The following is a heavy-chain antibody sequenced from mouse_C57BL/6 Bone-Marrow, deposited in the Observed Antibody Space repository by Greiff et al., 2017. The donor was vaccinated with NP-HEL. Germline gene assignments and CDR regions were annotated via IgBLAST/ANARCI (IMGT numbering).Heavy chain of an antibody. CDR3: ATVPPTTLYGSVY. J-gene: IGHJ2*01. D-gene: IGHD1-1*01. V-gene: IGHV2-9-1*01. Sequence: VQRVESGPGLVAPSQSLSITCTVSGFSLTSYAISWVRQPPGKGLEWLGVIWTGGGTNYNSALKSRLSISKDNSKSQVFLKMNSLQTDDTARYXCATVPPTTLYGSVYSGDGTTLTDSP. CDR1: GFSLTSYA. CDR2: IWTGGGT.